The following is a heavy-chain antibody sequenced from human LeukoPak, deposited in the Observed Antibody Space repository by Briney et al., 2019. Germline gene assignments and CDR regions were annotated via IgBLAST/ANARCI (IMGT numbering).Heavy chain of an antibody. D-gene: IGHD3-10*01. CDR2: ISISSDYI. V-gene: IGHV3-21*01. J-gene: IGHJ4*02. CDR3: VRERFHGSGAPKFDH. Sequence: GGSLRLSCAASGFAFSSYSINWVRQAPGKGLEWVSCISISSDYIYYAASVKGRFTISRDNAKNSLYLQMDSLRVEDTAVYYCVRERFHGSGAPKFDHWSQGILVTVSS. CDR1: GFAFSSYS.